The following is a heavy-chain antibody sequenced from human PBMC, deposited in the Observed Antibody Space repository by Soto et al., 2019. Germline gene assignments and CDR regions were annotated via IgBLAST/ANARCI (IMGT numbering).Heavy chain of an antibody. CDR3: ARGTRAREWLLTWVSGYFDY. D-gene: IGHD3-3*01. CDR1: GFTFSSYA. Sequence: EVQLVESGGGLVQPGGSLRLSCAASGFTFSSYAMHWVRQAPGKGLEYVSAISSNGGSTYYANSVKGRFTISRDNSKNTLYLQMGSLRAEDMAVYYCARGTRAREWLLTWVSGYFDYWGQGTLVTVSS. J-gene: IGHJ4*02. CDR2: ISSNGGST. V-gene: IGHV3-64*01.